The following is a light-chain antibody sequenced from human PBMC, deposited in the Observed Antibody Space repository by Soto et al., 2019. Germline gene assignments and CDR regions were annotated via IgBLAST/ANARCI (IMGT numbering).Light chain of an antibody. CDR3: SSYAGSSNV. Sequence: QCALKQPPSAYGSPGQSVAISCIGTSSDVGGYNYVSWYQQHPGKAPKLMIYEVNKRPSGVPDRFSGSKSGNTASLTVSGLQAEDEADYYCSSYAGSSNVFGTGTK. V-gene: IGLV2-8*01. CDR2: EVN. CDR1: SSDVGGYNY. J-gene: IGLJ1*01.